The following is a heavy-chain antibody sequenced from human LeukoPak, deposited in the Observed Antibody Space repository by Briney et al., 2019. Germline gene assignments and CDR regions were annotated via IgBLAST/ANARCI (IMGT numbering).Heavy chain of an antibody. CDR3: ARDPTRYLRYGYFDY. J-gene: IGHJ4*02. V-gene: IGHV3-21*01. CDR2: INNIATHS. Sequence: KPGGSLRLSCAASVFIVSSNYMAWVRQAPGKGLEWVSSINNIATHSYYAASVKGRFSISRDDAKNSVYLQMHSLRAEDTAIYYCARDPTRYLRYGYFDYWGQGAQVTVSS. CDR1: VFIVSSNY. D-gene: IGHD4-17*01.